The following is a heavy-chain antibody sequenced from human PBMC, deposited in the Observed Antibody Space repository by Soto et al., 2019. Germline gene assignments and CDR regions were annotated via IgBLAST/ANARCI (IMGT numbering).Heavy chain of an antibody. V-gene: IGHV3-21*02. CDR3: LKEGISNYNEYFDY. CDR2: ITGSGIYT. CDR1: GFIFATHT. Sequence: VQLVESGGGLVKPGGSLRLSCAASGFIFATHTINWVRQAPGKGLEWVSSITGSGIYTRYADSVKGRVTYSRDNAKASLYLQMSCLGAEDTAVYYCLKEGISNYNEYFDYWGQGTLVTVSS. J-gene: IGHJ4*02. D-gene: IGHD4-4*01.